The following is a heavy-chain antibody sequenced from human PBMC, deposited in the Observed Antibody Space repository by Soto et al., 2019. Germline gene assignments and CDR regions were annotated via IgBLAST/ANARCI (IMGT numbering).Heavy chain of an antibody. V-gene: IGHV1-18*01. J-gene: IGHJ6*02. CDR3: AMVDNYVTPTPQDV. D-gene: IGHD3-16*01. CDR1: GYIFVNYG. CDR2: ISPYTGDT. Sequence: QVQLVQSGDEMKKPGASVRVSCKASGYIFVNYGIAWVRQAPGQGLEWMGWISPYTGDTHSASKVQGRLTMTTDTSTSTAYMDLGSLTSDDTAVDYCAMVDNYVTPTPQDVWGQGTTVTVSS.